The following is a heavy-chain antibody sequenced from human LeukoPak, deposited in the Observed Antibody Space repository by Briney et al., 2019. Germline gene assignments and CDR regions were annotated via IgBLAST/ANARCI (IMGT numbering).Heavy chain of an antibody. J-gene: IGHJ4*02. D-gene: IGHD2-21*02. CDR3: VCDCPTPHN. CDR2: ISSSSSYT. CDR1: GFTFSANH. Sequence: PGGSLRLSCAASGFTFSANHMSWIRQAPGKGLEWVSYISSSSSYTNYADSVKGRFTISRDNAKNSLYLQMNSLRAEDTAVYYSVCDCPTPHNWGQGTLVTVSS. V-gene: IGHV3-11*03.